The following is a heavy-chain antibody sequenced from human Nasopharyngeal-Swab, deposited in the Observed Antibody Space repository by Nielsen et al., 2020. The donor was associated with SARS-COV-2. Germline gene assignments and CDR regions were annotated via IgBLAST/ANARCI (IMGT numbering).Heavy chain of an antibody. D-gene: IGHD3-10*01. CDR2: INPNSGGT. J-gene: IGHJ4*02. CDR1: RYTFTGYY. Sequence: ASVKVSCKASRYTFTGYYMHWVRQAPGQGLEWMGWINPNSGGTNYAQKFQGWVTMTRDTSISTAYMELSRLRSDDTAVYYCARDGVHSGNLLDYWGQGTLVTVSS. V-gene: IGHV1-2*04. CDR3: ARDGVHSGNLLDY.